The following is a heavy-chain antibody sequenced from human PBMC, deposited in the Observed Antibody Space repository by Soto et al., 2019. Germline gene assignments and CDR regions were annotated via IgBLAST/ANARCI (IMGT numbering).Heavy chain of an antibody. V-gene: IGHV3-23*01. J-gene: IGHJ4*02. CDR3: VKDDSSSWSYYFDY. Sequence: GGSLRLSCAASGFTFSSYAMSWVRQAPGKGLEWVSAISGSGGSTYYADSVKGRFTISRDNSKNTLYLQMNSLRAEDTAVYYCVKDDSSSWSYYFDYWGQGTLVTSPQ. D-gene: IGHD6-13*01. CDR2: ISGSGGST. CDR1: GFTFSSYA.